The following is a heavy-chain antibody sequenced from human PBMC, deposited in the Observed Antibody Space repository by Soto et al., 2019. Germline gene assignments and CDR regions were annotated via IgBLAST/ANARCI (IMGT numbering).Heavy chain of an antibody. V-gene: IGHV4-59*01. J-gene: IGHJ4*02. CDR1: GDSMSGYH. CDR3: ARDPVDGYSVFDY. CDR2: FHKSGST. D-gene: IGHD2-15*01. Sequence: QVQLEESGPGLVKPSETLSLTCTVSGDSMSGYHWNWIRQPPGRGLQWIGYFHKSGSTTYDSPLKSRVTIAIDTSKRPSSLKLTSVTTTDTAVYYCARDPVDGYSVFDYWGQGILVTVSS.